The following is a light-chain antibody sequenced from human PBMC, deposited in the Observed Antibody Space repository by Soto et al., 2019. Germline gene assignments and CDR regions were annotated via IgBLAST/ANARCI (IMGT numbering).Light chain of an antibody. CDR3: AAWDDSLSCLV. CDR1: SSNIGTNY. V-gene: IGLV1-47*01. J-gene: IGLJ1*01. Sequence: QSVLTQPPSASGTPAQRGIISCSGSSSNIGTNYVYWYQQLPGTAPKFLISRCNQRPAGVPDRFSASKSGNSATLAISGLRSEEEADYSCAAWDDSLSCLVFGSGSKVT. CDR2: RCN.